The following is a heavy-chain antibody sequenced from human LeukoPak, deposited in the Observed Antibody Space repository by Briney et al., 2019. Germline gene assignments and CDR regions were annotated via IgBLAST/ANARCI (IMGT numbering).Heavy chain of an antibody. CDR3: ARGGVGLGSYGVDY. V-gene: IGHV4-59*01. CDR1: GGSISSYY. CDR2: IYYSGST. D-gene: IGHD1-26*01. Sequence: PSGTLSLTCTVSGGSISSYYWSGIRQPPGKGLEWIGYIYYSGSTNYNPSLKSRVTISVDTSKNQFSLKLSSVTAADTAVYYCARGGVGLGSYGVDYWGQGTLVTVSS. J-gene: IGHJ4*02.